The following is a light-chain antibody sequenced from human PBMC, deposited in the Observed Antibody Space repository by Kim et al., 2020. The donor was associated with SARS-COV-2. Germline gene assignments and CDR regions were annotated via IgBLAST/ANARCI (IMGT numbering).Light chain of an antibody. CDR3: SSYTSSSTYV. V-gene: IGLV2-18*02. CDR2: DVS. CDR1: RSDIGTYNR. Sequence: GQSVTISCTGARSDIGTYNRVSWYQQPPGTAPKLMIFDVSNRPSGVPDRFSGSKSGSTASLTISGLQAEDEADYYCSSYTSSSTYVFGTGTKVTVL. J-gene: IGLJ1*01.